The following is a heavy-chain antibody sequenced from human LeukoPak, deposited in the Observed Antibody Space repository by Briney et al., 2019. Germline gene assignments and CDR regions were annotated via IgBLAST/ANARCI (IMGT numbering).Heavy chain of an antibody. CDR1: GLTFSSYE. CDR2: IGISSGNT. D-gene: IGHD1-1*01. Sequence: GGSLRLSCAPSGLTFSSYEMNWVRQAPGKGLEWISWIGISSGNTKYADSVKGRFTISGDNAKNSLYLQMNSLRVEDTAVYYCARDHNYAFDNWGQGTLVTVSS. CDR3: ARDHNYAFDN. V-gene: IGHV3-48*03. J-gene: IGHJ4*02.